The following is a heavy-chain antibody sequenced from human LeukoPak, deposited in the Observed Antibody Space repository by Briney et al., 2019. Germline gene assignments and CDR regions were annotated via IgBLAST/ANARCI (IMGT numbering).Heavy chain of an antibody. Sequence: SVKVSCKASGGTFSSYAISWVRQAPGQGLEWMGRIIRVFGTANYAQKFQGRVTITTDESTSTAYMELSSLRSEDTAVYYCASSYSSGWYGAFDIWGQGTMVTVSS. CDR1: GGTFSSYA. CDR2: IIRVFGTA. V-gene: IGHV1-69*05. CDR3: ASSYSSGWYGAFDI. J-gene: IGHJ3*02. D-gene: IGHD6-19*01.